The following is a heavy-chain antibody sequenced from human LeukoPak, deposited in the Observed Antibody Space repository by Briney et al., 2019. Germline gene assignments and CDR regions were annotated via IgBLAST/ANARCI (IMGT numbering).Heavy chain of an antibody. Sequence: PGRSLRLSCAASGFPFSSYGMHWVRQAPGKGLEWVAVIWYDGSNKYYADSVKGRFTISRDNSKNTLYLQMNSLRAEDTAVYYCAKDLTTGTLSSDYWGQGTLVTVSS. V-gene: IGHV3-33*06. CDR3: AKDLTTGTLSSDY. CDR2: IWYDGSNK. D-gene: IGHD1-1*01. J-gene: IGHJ4*02. CDR1: GFPFSSYG.